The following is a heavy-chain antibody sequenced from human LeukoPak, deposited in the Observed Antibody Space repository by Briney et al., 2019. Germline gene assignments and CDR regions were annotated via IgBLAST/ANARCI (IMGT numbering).Heavy chain of an antibody. Sequence: SETLSLTCAVYGGSFSGYYWSWIRQPPGKGLEWIGEINHSGSTNYNPSLKSRVTISVDTSKNQFSLKLSSVTAADTAVYYCARLWGNWNPRGLFDYWGQGTLVTVSS. CDR2: INHSGST. V-gene: IGHV4-34*01. J-gene: IGHJ4*02. D-gene: IGHD1-1*01. CDR3: ARLWGNWNPRGLFDY. CDR1: GGSFSGYY.